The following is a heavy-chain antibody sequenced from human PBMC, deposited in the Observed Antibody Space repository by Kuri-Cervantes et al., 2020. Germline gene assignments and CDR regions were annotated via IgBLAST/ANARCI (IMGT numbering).Heavy chain of an antibody. J-gene: IGHJ5*02. CDR3: ARVINWNYNWFDP. CDR2: IIPIFGTA. Sequence: SVKVSCKASGGTFSSYAISWVRQAPGQGLEWMGGIIPIFGTANYAQKFQGRVTITADKSTSTAYMELSSLRSEDTAAYYCARVINWNYNWFDPWGQGTLVTVSS. D-gene: IGHD1-7*01. CDR1: GGTFSSYA. V-gene: IGHV1-69*06.